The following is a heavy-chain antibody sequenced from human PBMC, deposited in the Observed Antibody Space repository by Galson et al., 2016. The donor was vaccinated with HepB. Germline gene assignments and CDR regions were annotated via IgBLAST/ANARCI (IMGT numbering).Heavy chain of an antibody. D-gene: IGHD3-9*01. Sequence: SLRLSCAASGFKFYDYGMSWVRQAPGKGLEWVSGINWNGGSTGYVDSVKGRFTISRDNAKNSLYLQMNSLRAEDTALYYCARATPYYDILTGYYNYYFDYGGQGTLVTVSS. CDR2: INWNGGST. V-gene: IGHV3-20*04. J-gene: IGHJ4*02. CDR3: ARATPYYDILTGYYNYYFDY. CDR1: GFKFYDYG.